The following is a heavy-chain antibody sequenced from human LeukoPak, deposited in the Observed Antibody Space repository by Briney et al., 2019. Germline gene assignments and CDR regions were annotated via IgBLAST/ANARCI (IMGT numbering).Heavy chain of an antibody. D-gene: IGHD1-1*01. J-gene: IGHJ4*02. CDR1: GFTFSSFW. CDR3: SRITTNGYFEY. V-gene: IGHV3-7*01. CDR2: IRWDDER. Sequence: GGSLRLSCSASGFTFSSFWMGWVRQAPGKGLEWVASIRWDDERHHVDSVTGRFSVSRDNAKNSLYLQMNSLRAEDTAAYFCSRITTNGYFEYWGQGALVTVSS.